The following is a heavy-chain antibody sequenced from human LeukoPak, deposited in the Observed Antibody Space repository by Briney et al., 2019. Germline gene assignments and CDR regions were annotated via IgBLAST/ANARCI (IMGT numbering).Heavy chain of an antibody. CDR2: ISSSGSTI. Sequence: PGGSLRLSCAASGFTFCIFEMNWVRRAPGRGLGWVSYISSSGSTIYYADSVKGRFTISRDNAKNSLYLQMNSLRAEDTAVYYCAELGITMIGGVWGKGTTVTISS. D-gene: IGHD3-10*02. J-gene: IGHJ6*04. CDR3: AELGITMIGGV. CDR1: GFTFCIFE. V-gene: IGHV3-48*03.